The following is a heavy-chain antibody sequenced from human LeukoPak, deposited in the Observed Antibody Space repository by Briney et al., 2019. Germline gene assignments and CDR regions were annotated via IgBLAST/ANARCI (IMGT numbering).Heavy chain of an antibody. J-gene: IGHJ4*02. V-gene: IGHV1-46*01. Sequence: ASVEVSCKASGYTFTSYYMHWVRQAPGQGLEWMGIINPSGGSTSYAQKFQGRVTMTRDTSTSTVYMELSSLRSEDTAVYYCARDLEGSSFTWIQSSTPHAFDYWGQGTLVTVSS. CDR3: ARDLEGSSFTWIQSSTPHAFDY. CDR2: INPSGGST. D-gene: IGHD5-18*01. CDR1: GYTFTSYY.